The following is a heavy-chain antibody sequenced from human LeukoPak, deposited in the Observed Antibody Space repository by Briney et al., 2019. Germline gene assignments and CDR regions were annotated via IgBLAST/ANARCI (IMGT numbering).Heavy chain of an antibody. J-gene: IGHJ4*02. CDR1: GGSISSSSYY. CDR2: IYYSGST. Sequence: SETLSLTCTVSGGSISSSSYYWGWIRQPPGKGLEWIGSIYYSGSTYYNPSLKSRVTISVDTSKNQFSLKLSSVTAADTAVYYCARYYGSGSYLFDYWAREPWSPSPQ. D-gene: IGHD3-10*01. V-gene: IGHV4-39*01. CDR3: ARYYGSGSYLFDY.